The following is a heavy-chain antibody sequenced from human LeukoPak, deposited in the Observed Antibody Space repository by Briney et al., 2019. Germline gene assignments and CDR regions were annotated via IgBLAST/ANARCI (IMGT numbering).Heavy chain of an antibody. Sequence: GASVKASCKASGYTFTSYGISWVRQAPGQGLEWMGWISAYNGNTNYAQKLQGRVTMTTDTSTSTAYMELRSLRSDDTAVYYCVLKYYDILTGHDLNFDYWGQGTLVTVSS. CDR2: ISAYNGNT. CDR3: VLKYYDILTGHDLNFDY. D-gene: IGHD3-9*01. CDR1: GYTFTSYG. V-gene: IGHV1-18*01. J-gene: IGHJ4*02.